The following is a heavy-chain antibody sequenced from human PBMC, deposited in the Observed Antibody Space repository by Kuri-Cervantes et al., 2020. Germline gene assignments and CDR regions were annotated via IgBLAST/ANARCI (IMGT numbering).Heavy chain of an antibody. CDR3: AILGMGYCSGGSCYRGDFDY. V-gene: IGHV1-8*02. CDR1: GYTFTGYY. CDR2: MNPNSGNT. D-gene: IGHD2-15*01. Sequence: ASVKVSCKASGYTFTGYYMHWVRQAPGQGLEWMGWMNPNSGNTGYAQKFQGRVTMTRNTSISTAYMELSSLRSEDTAVYYCAILGMGYCSGGSCYRGDFDYWGQGTLVTVSS. J-gene: IGHJ4*02.